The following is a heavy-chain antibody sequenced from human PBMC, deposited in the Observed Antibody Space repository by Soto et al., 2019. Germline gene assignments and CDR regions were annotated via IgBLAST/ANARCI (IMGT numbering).Heavy chain of an antibody. D-gene: IGHD3-22*01. CDR3: QIYYDSSAQSFMDV. V-gene: IGHV4-31*11. CDR1: GGSISRGGYY. J-gene: IGHJ6*02. Sequence: SETLSLTCAVSGGSISRGGYYWSWVRQHPGKGLEWIGYIYYSGVTSYNPSLKSRVAMSLDTSKNQFSLKLSSVTAAYTAVYYCQIYYDSSAQSFMDVWGQGTPVTVSS. CDR2: IYYSGVT.